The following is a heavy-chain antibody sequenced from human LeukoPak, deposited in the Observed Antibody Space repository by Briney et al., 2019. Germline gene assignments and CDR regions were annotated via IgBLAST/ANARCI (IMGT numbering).Heavy chain of an antibody. CDR2: ISGSGGST. CDR3: ARIVGYCSGGSCYGDGIFDY. J-gene: IGHJ4*02. D-gene: IGHD2-15*01. Sequence: GGSLRLSCAASGFTFSSYGMSWVRQAPGKGLEWASAISGSGGSTYYADSVKGRFTISRDNAKNSLYLQMNSLRAEDTAVYYCARIVGYCSGGSCYGDGIFDYWGQGTLVTVSS. V-gene: IGHV3-23*01. CDR1: GFTFSSYG.